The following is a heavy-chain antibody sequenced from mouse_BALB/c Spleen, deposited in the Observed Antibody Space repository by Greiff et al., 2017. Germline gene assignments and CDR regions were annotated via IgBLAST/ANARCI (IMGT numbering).Heavy chain of an antibody. J-gene: IGHJ2*01. V-gene: IGHV1-87*01. CDR3: ARLGYEGYFDY. D-gene: IGHD2-14*01. CDR2: IYPGDGDT. CDR1: GYTFTSYW. Sequence: QVQLHQSGAELARPGASVKLSCKASGYTFTSYWMQWVKQRPGQGLEWIGAIYPGDGDTRYTQKFKGKATLTADKSSSTAYMQLSSLASEDSAVYYCARLGYEGYFDYWGQGTTLTVSS.